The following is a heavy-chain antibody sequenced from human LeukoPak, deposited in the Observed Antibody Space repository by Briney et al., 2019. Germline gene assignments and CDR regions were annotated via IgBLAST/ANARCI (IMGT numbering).Heavy chain of an antibody. CDR1: GGSISSYY. Sequence: SETLSLTCTVSGGSISSYYWSWIRQPPGKGLEWIGYIYYSGSTNYNPSLKSRVTISVDTSKNQFSLKLSSVTAADTAVYYCARHDYGGNKIDYWGQGTLVTVSS. CDR3: ARHDYGGNKIDY. J-gene: IGHJ4*02. D-gene: IGHD4-23*01. CDR2: IYYSGST. V-gene: IGHV4-59*01.